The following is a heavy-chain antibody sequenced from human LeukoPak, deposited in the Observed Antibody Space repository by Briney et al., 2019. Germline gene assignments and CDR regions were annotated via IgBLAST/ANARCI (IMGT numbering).Heavy chain of an antibody. CDR3: ARIDILTGYYSDY. CDR1: GYTFTGYY. J-gene: IGHJ4*02. Sequence: GASVKLSCKASGYTFTGYYMHWVRQAPGQGLEWMGWINPNSGGTNYAQKFQGRVTMTRDTSISTAYMELSRLRSDDTAVYYCARIDILTGYYSDYWGQGTLVSVSS. D-gene: IGHD3-9*01. CDR2: INPNSGGT. V-gene: IGHV1-2*02.